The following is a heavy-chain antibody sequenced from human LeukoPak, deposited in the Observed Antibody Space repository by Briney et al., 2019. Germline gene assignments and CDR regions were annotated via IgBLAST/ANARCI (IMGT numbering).Heavy chain of an antibody. CDR1: GGSISYYY. D-gene: IGHD6-19*01. CDR2: IYYSGST. Sequence: SETLSLTCTVSGGSISYYYWSWIRQPPGKGLEWIGYIYYSGSTNYNPSLKSRVTISVDTSKNQFSLKLSSVTAADTAVYYCAREQWLDYWGQGTLVTASS. CDR3: AREQWLDY. J-gene: IGHJ4*02. V-gene: IGHV4-59*12.